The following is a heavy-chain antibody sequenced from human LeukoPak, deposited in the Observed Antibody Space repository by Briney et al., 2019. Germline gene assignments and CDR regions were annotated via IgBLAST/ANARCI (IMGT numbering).Heavy chain of an antibody. Sequence: GGSLRLSCVASGFTFSSYEINWVRQAPGKGLEWISHISSSGSTIYYADFLRGRFTISRDNAKNSVYLQMNSLRAEDTAVYYCARASGVSVPAGCWGQGTLVTVSS. CDR3: ARASGVSVPAGC. J-gene: IGHJ4*02. D-gene: IGHD2-8*01. CDR2: ISSSGSTI. V-gene: IGHV3-48*03. CDR1: GFTFSSYE.